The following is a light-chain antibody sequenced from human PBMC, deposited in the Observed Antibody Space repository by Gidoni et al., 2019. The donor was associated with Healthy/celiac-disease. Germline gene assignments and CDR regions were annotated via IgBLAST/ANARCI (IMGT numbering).Light chain of an antibody. CDR3: MQALQTPYT. J-gene: IGKJ2*01. CDR1: QSLLHSNGYNY. Sequence: DIVMTQSPLSLPVTPGEPASISCRSSQSLLHSNGYNYLDWYLQKPGQSPQLLIYLGSNRASGVPDRFSGRGSGTYFTLKSSRVEAEDVGVYYCMQALQTPYTFGQGTKLEIK. V-gene: IGKV2-28*01. CDR2: LGS.